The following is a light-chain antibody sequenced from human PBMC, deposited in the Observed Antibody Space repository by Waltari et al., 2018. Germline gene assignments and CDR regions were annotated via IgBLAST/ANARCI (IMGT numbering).Light chain of an antibody. J-gene: IGLJ3*02. CDR1: SSDIGAYKH. V-gene: IGLV2-14*01. CDR3: TSFTSSATWV. CDR2: EVS. Sequence: QSALTQPASVSGSPGQSITISCSGTSSDIGAYKHVSWYQQHPGKAPKLMIYEVSNRPSGVSNRFSGSKSGNTASLTISGLRADDESHYYCTSFTSSATWVFGGGTKVTVL.